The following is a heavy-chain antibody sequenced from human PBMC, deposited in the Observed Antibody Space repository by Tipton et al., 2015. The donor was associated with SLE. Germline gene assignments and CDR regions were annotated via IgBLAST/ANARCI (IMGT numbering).Heavy chain of an antibody. CDR3: ARDHRGEGHYYFYMDV. CDR2: VTPSGRI. J-gene: IGHJ6*03. Sequence: TLSLTCAVFGGSFSGNFWSWVRQPPGKGLDWIGGVTPSGRINYNPSLEGRVTISVDTSKNQFSLKVTSVTAADTAVYYCARDHRGEGHYYFYMDVWGKGTTVTVSS. CDR1: GGSFSGNF. D-gene: IGHD3-10*01. V-gene: IGHV4-34*01.